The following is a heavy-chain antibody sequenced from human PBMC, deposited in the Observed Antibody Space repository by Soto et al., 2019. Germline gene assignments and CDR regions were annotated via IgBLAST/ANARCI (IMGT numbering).Heavy chain of an antibody. Sequence: SSETLSLTCTVSGGSISSYYWSWIRQPPGKGLEWIGYIYYSGSTNYNPSLKSRVTISVDTSKNQFSLKLSSVTAADTAVYYCARAEAAAGNYYYYGMDVWGQGTTVTVSS. CDR1: GGSISSYY. V-gene: IGHV4-59*01. CDR2: IYYSGST. CDR3: ARAEAAAGNYYYYGMDV. J-gene: IGHJ6*02. D-gene: IGHD6-13*01.